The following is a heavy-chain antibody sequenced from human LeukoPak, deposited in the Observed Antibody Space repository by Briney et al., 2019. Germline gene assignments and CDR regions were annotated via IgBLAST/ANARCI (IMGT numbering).Heavy chain of an antibody. J-gene: IGHJ6*02. CDR3: AITVTVYYYGMDV. CDR2: IYSGGST. V-gene: IGHV3-66*01. CDR1: GFTVSSNY. D-gene: IGHD4-17*01. Sequence: PGGSLRLSCAASGFTVSSNYMSLVRQAPGKGLEWVSVIYSGGSTYYADSVKGRFTISRDNSKNTLYLQMNSLRAEDTAVYYCAITVTVYYYGMDVWGQGTTVTVSS.